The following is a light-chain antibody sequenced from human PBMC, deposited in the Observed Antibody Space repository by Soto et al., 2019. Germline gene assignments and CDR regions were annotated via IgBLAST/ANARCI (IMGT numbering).Light chain of an antibody. CDR2: SNN. Sequence: QSVLTQPPSASGTPGQRVTISCSGSSSNIGSNAVSWYQQLPGTAPKVLIYSNNQRPSGVPDRFSGSKSGTSASLAISGLQSEDVADYYCATWDDSLNGWVFGGGTKVTVL. V-gene: IGLV1-44*01. CDR1: SSNIGSNA. J-gene: IGLJ3*02. CDR3: ATWDDSLNGWV.